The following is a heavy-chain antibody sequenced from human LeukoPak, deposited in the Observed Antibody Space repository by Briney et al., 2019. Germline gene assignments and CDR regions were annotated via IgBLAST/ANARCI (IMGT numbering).Heavy chain of an antibody. D-gene: IGHD1-26*01. CDR1: GFTFSSYA. CDR3: ARDSYSRMGYYYYYGMDV. V-gene: IGHV3-23*01. J-gene: IGHJ6*02. Sequence: GGSLRLSCAASGFTFSSYAMSWVRQAPGKGLEWVSAISGSGGSTYYADSVKGRFTISRDNAKNSLYLQMNSLRAEDTAVYYCARDSYSRMGYYYYYGMDVWGQGTTVTVSS. CDR2: ISGSGGST.